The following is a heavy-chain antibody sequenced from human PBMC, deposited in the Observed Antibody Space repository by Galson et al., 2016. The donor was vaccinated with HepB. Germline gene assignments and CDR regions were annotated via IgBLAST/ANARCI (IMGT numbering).Heavy chain of an antibody. CDR3: AKRPYSYGWHYGMDV. CDR2: IYSGGTT. CDR1: GFTVSSTY. J-gene: IGHJ6*02. V-gene: IGHV3-66*04. D-gene: IGHD5-18*01. Sequence: SLRLSCAASGFTVSSTYMNRVRQAPGKGLEWVSIIYSGGTTYQADSVKGRFTISRDNSNNTLYLQMNSLRHEDTAVYYCAKRPYSYGWHYGMDVWGQGTTVTVSS.